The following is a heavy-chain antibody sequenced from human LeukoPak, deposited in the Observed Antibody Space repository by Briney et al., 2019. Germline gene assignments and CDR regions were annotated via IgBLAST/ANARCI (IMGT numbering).Heavy chain of an antibody. CDR2: INWKSDKI. D-gene: IGHD2-2*01. CDR1: GFTFDEYA. CDR3: AKDRYCSSSSCPIDY. J-gene: IGHJ4*02. V-gene: IGHV3-9*01. Sequence: LTGGPLRLSCAGSGFTFDEYAMHWVRQAPGKGLEWVSGINWKSDKIGYADSVKGRFTISRDNSKNSLYLQMNSLRAEDTALYYCAKDRYCSSSSCPIDYWGQGTMVTVSS.